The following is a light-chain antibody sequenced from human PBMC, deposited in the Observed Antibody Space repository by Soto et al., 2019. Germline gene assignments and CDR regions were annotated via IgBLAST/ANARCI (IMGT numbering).Light chain of an antibody. V-gene: IGKV1-39*01. CDR3: QQTYSIPGT. J-gene: IGKJ1*01. CDR2: AAS. CDR1: QSINKY. Sequence: DIQMTQSPSSLSASVGGRVTITCRASQSINKYVNWYHHKPGKAPNLLIYAASSLQSGVPSRFSGSGSGTDFTLTISSLQPEDFATYYCQQTYSIPGTFGQGTKVDIK.